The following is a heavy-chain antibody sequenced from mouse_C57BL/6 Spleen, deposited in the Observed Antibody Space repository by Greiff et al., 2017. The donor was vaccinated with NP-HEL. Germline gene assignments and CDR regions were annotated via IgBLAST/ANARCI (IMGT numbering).Heavy chain of an antibody. V-gene: IGHV1-52*01. J-gene: IGHJ4*01. CDR1: GYTFTSYW. CDR3: ARTDVPYAMDY. CDR2: IDPSDSET. Sequence: QVQLQQPGAELVRPGSSVKLSCKASGYTFTSYWMHWVKQRPIQGLEWIGNIDPSDSETHYNQKFKDKATLTVDKSSSTAYMQLSSLTSEDSAVYYCARTDVPYAMDYWGQGTSVTVSS.